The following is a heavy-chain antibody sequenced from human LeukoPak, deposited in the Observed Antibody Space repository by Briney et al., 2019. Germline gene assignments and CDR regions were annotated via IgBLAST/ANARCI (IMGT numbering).Heavy chain of an antibody. CDR2: IHYSGRT. V-gene: IGHV4-59*08. D-gene: IGHD3-10*01. CDR3: ARLSNPYGGFHLDF. J-gene: IGHJ4*02. CDR1: GDSIRNYY. Sequence: PSETLSLTRTVSGDSIRNYYWSWIRQPPGKGLEWIGYIHYSGRTNYSPSLKRRVTMSVDTSKNQFSLRLSSVTAADTAFYYCARLSNPYGGFHLDFWGQGTLVTVSS.